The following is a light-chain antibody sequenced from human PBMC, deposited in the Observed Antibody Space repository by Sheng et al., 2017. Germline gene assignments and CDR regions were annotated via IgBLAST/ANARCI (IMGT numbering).Light chain of an antibody. CDR2: AAS. CDR3: QKYDSAPLT. J-gene: IGKJ4*01. V-gene: IGKV1-9*01. CDR1: QDISSY. Sequence: IQLTQSPSSLSASVGDRVTITCRASQDISSYLAWYQQKPGKAPNLLIYAASTLQSGVPSRFSGSGSGTDFTLTISSLQPEDVATYYCQKYDSAPLTFGGGTKVEIK.